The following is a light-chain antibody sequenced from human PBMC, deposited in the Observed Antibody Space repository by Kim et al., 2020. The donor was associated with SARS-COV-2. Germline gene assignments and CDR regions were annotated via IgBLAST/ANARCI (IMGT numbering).Light chain of an antibody. CDR2: SNN. J-gene: IGLJ3*02. V-gene: IGLV1-44*01. CDR3: AAWDDSLNGV. Sequence: PEQRVTISCAGSSSNIGSNTVNWYQQLPGTAPKLLIYSNNQRPSGVPDRFSGSKSGTSASLAISGLQSEDEADYYCAAWDDSLNGVFGGGTQLTVL. CDR1: SSNIGSNT.